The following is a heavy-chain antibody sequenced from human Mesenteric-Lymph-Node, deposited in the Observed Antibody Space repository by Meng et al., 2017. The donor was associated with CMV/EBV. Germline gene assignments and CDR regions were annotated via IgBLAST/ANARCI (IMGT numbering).Heavy chain of an antibody. CDR1: GSFSGYY. CDR3: ARGRTVPQEYSSSPHFDY. CDR2: IKHSGST. D-gene: IGHD6-6*01. Sequence: GSFSGYYGSWIRQPPGKGLEWIGEIKHSGSTNYNPSLKSRVTRSVDTSKNQFSLKLSSVTAADTAVYYCARGRTVPQEYSSSPHFDYWGQGTLVTVSS. J-gene: IGHJ4*02. V-gene: IGHV4-34*01.